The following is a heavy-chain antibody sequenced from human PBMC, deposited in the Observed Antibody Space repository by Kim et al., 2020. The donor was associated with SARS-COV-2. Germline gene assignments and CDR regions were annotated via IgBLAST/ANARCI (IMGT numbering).Heavy chain of an antibody. V-gene: IGHV1-24*01. D-gene: IGHD1-26*01. CDR3: ATGGARVGAPFDY. J-gene: IGHJ4*02. CDR1: GYTLTELS. CDR2: FDPEDGET. Sequence: ASVKVSCRVSGYTLTELSMHWVRQAPGKGLEWMGGFDPEDGETIYAQKFQGRVTMTEDTSTDTAYMELSSLRSEDTAVYYCATGGARVGAPFDYWGQGTLVTVSS.